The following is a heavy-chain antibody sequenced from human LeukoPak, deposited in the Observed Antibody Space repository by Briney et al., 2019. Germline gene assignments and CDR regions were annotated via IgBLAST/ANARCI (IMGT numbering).Heavy chain of an antibody. CDR1: GYTFTRYY. V-gene: IGHV1-2*02. J-gene: IGHJ5*02. CDR3: ARDLSPLGTSNQVWFDP. Sequence: GASVTVSCKACGYTFTRYYMHWVRQAPGQGLEGMGWINPNSGGTNYAQKFQGRVTMTRDTSISTAYMELSRLRSDDTAVYYCARDLSPLGTSNQVWFDPWGQGTLVTVSS. CDR2: INPNSGGT. D-gene: IGHD7-27*01.